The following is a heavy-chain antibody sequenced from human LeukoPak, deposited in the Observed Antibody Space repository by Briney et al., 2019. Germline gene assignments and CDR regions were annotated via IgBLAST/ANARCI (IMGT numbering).Heavy chain of an antibody. CDR1: GFTFSSYT. CDR2: ISGSGGST. Sequence: GESLRLSCAASGFTFSSYTMSWIRQAPGKGLEWVSTISGSGGSTHYADSVKGRFTISRDNSENTLDLQVNSLRAEDTAVYYCAKEMSTWDYWGQGTLVTVSS. V-gene: IGHV3-23*01. J-gene: IGHJ4*02. CDR3: AKEMSTWDY.